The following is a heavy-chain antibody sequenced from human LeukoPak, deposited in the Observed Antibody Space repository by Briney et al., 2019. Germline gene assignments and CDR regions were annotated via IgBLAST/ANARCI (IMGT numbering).Heavy chain of an antibody. CDR1: GFTFSSYS. V-gene: IGHV3-48*01. J-gene: IGHJ4*02. CDR2: ISSSSSTI. D-gene: IGHD3-22*01. CDR3: ARDRNYYDSSGYFDY. Sequence: GGSLRLSCAASGFTFSSYSMNWVREAPGKGGEWVSYISSSSSTIYYADSVKGRFTISRDNAKNSLYLQMISLRAEDTAVYYCARDRNYYDSSGYFDYWGQGTLVTVSS.